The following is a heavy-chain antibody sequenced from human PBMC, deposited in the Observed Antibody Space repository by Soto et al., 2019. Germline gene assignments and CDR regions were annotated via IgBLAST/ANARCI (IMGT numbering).Heavy chain of an antibody. CDR2: IGTAGDT. J-gene: IGHJ4*02. CDR1: GFTFSRYD. V-gene: IGHV3-13*01. D-gene: IGHD6-13*01. Sequence: WGSLRLSCAASGFTFSRYDMHWVRQVTGKGLEWVSAIGTAGDTYYPGSVRGRFTISRENAKNSLYLQMTSLRAEDTAVYYCARAPAAGPVDYWGQGTLVTVSS. CDR3: ARAPAAGPVDY.